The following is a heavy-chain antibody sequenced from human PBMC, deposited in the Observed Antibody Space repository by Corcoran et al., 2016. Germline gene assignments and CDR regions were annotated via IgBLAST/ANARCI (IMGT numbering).Heavy chain of an antibody. CDR3: ARGRGYNEFDY. Sequence: QVQLQESGPGLVKPSETLSLTCTVSGGSISSYYWSWIRQPPGKGLEWIGYIYFSGSTNYNPSLKSRVTILVDMSKNQFSLMLSSVTAADTAVYYCARGRGYNEFDYWGQGTLVTVSS. CDR2: IYFSGST. D-gene: IGHD5-12*01. J-gene: IGHJ4*02. V-gene: IGHV4-59*01. CDR1: GGSISSYY.